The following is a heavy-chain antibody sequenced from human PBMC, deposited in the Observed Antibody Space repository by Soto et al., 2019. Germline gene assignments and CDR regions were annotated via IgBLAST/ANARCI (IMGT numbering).Heavy chain of an antibody. Sequence: GGSLRLSCAASGFTFSSYAMSWVRQAPGKGLEWVSAISGSGGSTYYADSVKGRFTISRDNSKNTLYLQMNSLRAEDTAVYYCAKRGGFGYYDSSGYEDALEVYNWFDPWGQGTLVTVSS. CDR1: GFTFSSYA. V-gene: IGHV3-23*01. CDR3: AKRGGFGYYDSSGYEDALEVYNWFDP. J-gene: IGHJ5*02. CDR2: ISGSGGST. D-gene: IGHD3-22*01.